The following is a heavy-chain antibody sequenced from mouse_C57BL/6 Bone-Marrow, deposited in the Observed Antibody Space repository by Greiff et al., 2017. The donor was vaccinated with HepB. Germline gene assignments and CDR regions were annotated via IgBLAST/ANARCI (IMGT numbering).Heavy chain of an antibody. D-gene: IGHD2-1*01. CDR3: ARSLSTIPSYWYFDV. J-gene: IGHJ1*03. V-gene: IGHV1-75*01. Sequence: QVHVKQSGPELVKPGASVKISCKASGYTFTDYYINWVKQRPGQGLEWIGWIFPGSGSTYYNEKFKGKATLTVDKSSSTAYMLLSSLTSEDSAVYFCARSLSTIPSYWYFDVWGTGTTVTVSS. CDR1: GYTFTDYY. CDR2: IFPGSGST.